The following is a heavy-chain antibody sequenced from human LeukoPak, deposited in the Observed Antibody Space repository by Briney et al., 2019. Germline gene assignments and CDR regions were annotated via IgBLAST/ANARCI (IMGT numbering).Heavy chain of an antibody. V-gene: IGHV3-23*01. CDR3: AKDFGGAGSYYCPFDY. J-gene: IGHJ4*02. CDR2: INTGGVST. CDR1: GFTFSSYG. Sequence: GGTLRLSCAASGFTFSSYGMSWVRQAPGKGLEWVSAINTGGVSTYYADSVKGRFTISRDNSRNTLYLQMNSLRAEDTAVYYCAKDFGGAGSYYCPFDYWGQGTLVTVSS. D-gene: IGHD3-10*01.